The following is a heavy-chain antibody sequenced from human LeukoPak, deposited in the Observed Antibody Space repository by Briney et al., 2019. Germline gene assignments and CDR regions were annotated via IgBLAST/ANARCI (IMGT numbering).Heavy chain of an antibody. Sequence: SDTLSLTCAVYGGSFSGYYWSWIRQPPGKGLEWIGEINHSGSTNYNTSLKSRVTISVDTSKNQFSLKLSSVTAADTAVYYCARGRSESEYGDYVGFGYWGQGTLLTVSS. V-gene: IGHV4-34*01. D-gene: IGHD4-17*01. CDR1: GGSFSGYY. J-gene: IGHJ4*02. CDR2: INHSGST. CDR3: ARGRSESEYGDYVGFGY.